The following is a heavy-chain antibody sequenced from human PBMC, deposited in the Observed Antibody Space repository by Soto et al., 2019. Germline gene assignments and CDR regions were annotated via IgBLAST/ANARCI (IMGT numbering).Heavy chain of an antibody. CDR1: GGTFSSYA. V-gene: IGHV1-69*05. D-gene: IGHD1-26*01. CDR3: ARVNSGSSIYYYYYGMDV. J-gene: IGHJ6*02. CDR2: IIPIFGTA. Sequence: SVKVSFKASGGTFSSYAISWVRQAPGQGLEWMGGIIPIFGTANYAQKFQGRVTMTTDTSTSTAYMELRSLRSDDTAVYYCARVNSGSSIYYYYYGMDVWGQGTTVTVSS.